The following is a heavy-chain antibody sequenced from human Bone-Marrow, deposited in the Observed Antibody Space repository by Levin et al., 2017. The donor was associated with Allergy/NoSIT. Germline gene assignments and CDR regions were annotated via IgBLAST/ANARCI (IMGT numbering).Heavy chain of an antibody. J-gene: IGHJ4*02. CDR2: INSDGSST. V-gene: IGHV3-74*01. D-gene: IGHD2-2*01. CDR3: ASIGSTSPEDY. CDR1: GFTFSSYW. Sequence: PGGSLRLSCAASGFTFSSYWMHWVRQAPGKGLVWVSRINSDGSSTSYADSVKGRFTISRDNAKNTLYLQMNSLRAEDTAVYYCASIGSTSPEDYWGQGTLVTVSS.